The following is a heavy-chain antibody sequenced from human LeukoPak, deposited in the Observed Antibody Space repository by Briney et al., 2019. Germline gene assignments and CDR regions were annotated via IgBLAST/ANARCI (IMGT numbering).Heavy chain of an antibody. V-gene: IGHV3-21*01. Sequence: GGSLRLSCAASGFTFSSYSMNWVRQAPGKGLEWVSSISSSSSYIYYADSVKGRFTISRDNAKNSLYLQMNSLRAEDTAVYYCTRLAGGGPIPLRDIWGQGTMVTVSS. J-gene: IGHJ3*02. CDR3: TRLAGGGPIPLRDI. CDR2: ISSSSSYI. D-gene: IGHD3-16*01. CDR1: GFTFSSYS.